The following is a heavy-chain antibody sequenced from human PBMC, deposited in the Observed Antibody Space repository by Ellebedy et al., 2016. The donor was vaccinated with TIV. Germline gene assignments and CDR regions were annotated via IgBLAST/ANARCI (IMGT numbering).Heavy chain of an antibody. D-gene: IGHD2-2*01. CDR2: IYYSGDT. CDR1: GDSISSSDYY. V-gene: IGHV4-39*01. CDR3: ARHGVVPASYLFYFDL. J-gene: IGHJ4*02. Sequence: SETLSLTCTVSGDSISSSDYYWGWIRQPPGQGLEWIGSIYYSGDTYYNLSLKNRVTMFVDTSKNHFSLNLTSVTAADTAVYYCARHGVVPASYLFYFDLWGQGSLVTVSS.